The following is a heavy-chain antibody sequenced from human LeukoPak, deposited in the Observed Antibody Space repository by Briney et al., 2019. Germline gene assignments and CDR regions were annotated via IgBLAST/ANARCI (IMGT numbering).Heavy chain of an antibody. CDR2: IYHSGNT. D-gene: IGHD4-17*01. CDR1: GASISSGGYS. CDR3: ARKKDYGDYVDY. Sequence: PSQTLSLTCAVSGASISSGGYSWNWIRLPPGKGLEWSANIYHSGNTYYNPSLRSRVTISVDTSKNQFSLMLSSVTAADTALYYCARKKDYGDYVDYWGQGTLVTVSS. J-gene: IGHJ4*02. V-gene: IGHV4-30-2*01.